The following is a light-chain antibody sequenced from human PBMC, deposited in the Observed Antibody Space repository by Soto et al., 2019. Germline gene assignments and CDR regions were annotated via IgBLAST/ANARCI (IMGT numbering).Light chain of an antibody. V-gene: IGKV1-39*01. CDR3: QQTCGTLYT. CDR1: QSILNY. J-gene: IGKJ2*01. CDR2: SAA. Sequence: DILLTQSPSSLSASVGDRVIITCRASQSILNYLNWYQHKPGKAPRLLISSAASLRSGVPSRFSGSGSGTDFTLTISSLQPDDLATYYCQQTCGTLYTFGQGTKLEIK.